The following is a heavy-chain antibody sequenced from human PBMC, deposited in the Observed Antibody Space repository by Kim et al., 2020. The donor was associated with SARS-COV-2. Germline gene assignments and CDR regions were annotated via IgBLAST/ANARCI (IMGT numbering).Heavy chain of an antibody. V-gene: IGHV3-23*01. Sequence: GGSLRLSCAASGFIFSSSAMSWVRQAPGKGLEWVSTISVSGAATYYADSVKGRFTISRDNSKNTLYLQMNSLRAEDTAVYYCAKSGHLDVWGQGTTVTVSS. CDR2: ISVSGAAT. CDR3: AKSGHLDV. D-gene: IGHD3-10*01. CDR1: GFIFSSSA. J-gene: IGHJ6*02.